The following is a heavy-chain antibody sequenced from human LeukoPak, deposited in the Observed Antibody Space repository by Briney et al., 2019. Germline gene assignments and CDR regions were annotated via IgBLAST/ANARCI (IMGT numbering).Heavy chain of an antibody. D-gene: IGHD3-22*01. Sequence: GASVKVSCKASGYTFTGYYMHWVRQAPGQGLEWMGWINPNSGGTNYAQKFQGRVTMTRDTSISTAYMELSRLRSDDTAVYYCARVGDYYDSSGYLPMECYFDYWGQGTLVTVSS. V-gene: IGHV1-2*02. CDR3: ARVGDYYDSSGYLPMECYFDY. CDR2: INPNSGGT. J-gene: IGHJ4*02. CDR1: GYTFTGYY.